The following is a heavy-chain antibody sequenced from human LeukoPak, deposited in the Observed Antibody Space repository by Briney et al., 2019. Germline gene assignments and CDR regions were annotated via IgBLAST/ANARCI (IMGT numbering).Heavy chain of an antibody. J-gene: IGHJ4*02. D-gene: IGHD3-10*01. CDR2: IYYSGST. V-gene: IGHV4-31*03. CDR1: GASISSGGDY. CDR3: ASETIYGPGFDY. Sequence: SQTLSLTCTVSGASISSGGDYWSWIRQHPGKGLEWIGYIYYSGSTYYNPSLKSRVTISVDTSKNQFSLKLSSVTAADTAVYYCASETIYGPGFDYWGQGTLVTVSS.